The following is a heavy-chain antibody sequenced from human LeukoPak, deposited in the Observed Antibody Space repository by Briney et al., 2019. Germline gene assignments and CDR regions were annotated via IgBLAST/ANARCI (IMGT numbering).Heavy chain of an antibody. CDR1: GFTFSIYG. Sequence: PGGPLRLSCAACGFTFSIYGMRWAPNAPGKGRECVSAISGSGGSTYYADSVKGRFTISRDNSKNTLYLQMNSLRAEDTAVYYCAKDTNYYGSGSSGYWGQGTLVTVSS. V-gene: IGHV3-23*01. CDR3: AKDTNYYGSGSSGY. D-gene: IGHD3-10*01. J-gene: IGHJ4*02. CDR2: ISGSGGST.